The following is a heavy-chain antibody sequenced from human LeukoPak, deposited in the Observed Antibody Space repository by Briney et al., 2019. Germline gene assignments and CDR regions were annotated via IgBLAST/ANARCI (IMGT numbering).Heavy chain of an antibody. J-gene: IGHJ4*02. CDR3: ARSSIRSSGYYYADY. V-gene: IGHV4-59*08. Sequence: PSETLSLTCSVSGGSISSYYWSWIRQPPGKGLEWIGYIYYSGSTNYNPSLKSRVTISVDTSTNQFSLKLSSVIAADTAVYYCARSSIRSSGYYYADYWGQGTLVTVSS. D-gene: IGHD3-22*01. CDR1: GGSISSYY. CDR2: IYYSGST.